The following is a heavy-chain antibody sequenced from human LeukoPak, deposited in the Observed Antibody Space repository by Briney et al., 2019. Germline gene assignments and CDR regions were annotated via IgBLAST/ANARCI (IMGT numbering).Heavy chain of an antibody. Sequence: GGSLRLSCTASGFTFSGHWIHWVRQAPGMGLVWVSRINERGADSMYAESVKGRFTISRDNAKNTVYLQMNSLRAEDTAVYYCVRDETLWTLDWWGQGTLVSVSS. D-gene: IGHD1-1*01. V-gene: IGHV3-74*03. CDR3: VRDETLWTLDW. CDR2: INERGADS. CDR1: GFTFSGHW. J-gene: IGHJ4*02.